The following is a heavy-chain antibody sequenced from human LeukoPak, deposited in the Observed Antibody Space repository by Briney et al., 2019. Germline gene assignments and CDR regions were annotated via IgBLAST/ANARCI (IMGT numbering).Heavy chain of an antibody. Sequence: KPGGSLRLSCAASGFTFSDYYMSWIRQAPGKGLEWVSYISSSGSTIYYADSVKGRFTVSRDNAKNSLYLQMNSLRAEDTAVYYCARERILYYYDSSGYSTRRPYYFDYWGQGTLVTVSS. CDR3: ARERILYYYDSSGYSTRRPYYFDY. CDR2: ISSSGSTI. CDR1: GFTFSDYY. D-gene: IGHD3-22*01. J-gene: IGHJ4*02. V-gene: IGHV3-11*01.